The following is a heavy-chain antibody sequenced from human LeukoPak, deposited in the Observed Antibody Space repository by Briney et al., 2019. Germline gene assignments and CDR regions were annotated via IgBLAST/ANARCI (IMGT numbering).Heavy chain of an antibody. D-gene: IGHD3-10*01. CDR2: ISDSGSST. J-gene: IGHJ4*02. Sequence: GGSLRLSCAASGFTFSSYEMNWVRQAPGKGLEWVSYISDSGSSTYYADSVKGRFTISRDNAKNSLYLQMNSLRAEDTAVYYCARAWFYYGSGLDYWGQGTLVTVSS. CDR3: ARAWFYYGSGLDY. V-gene: IGHV3-48*03. CDR1: GFTFSSYE.